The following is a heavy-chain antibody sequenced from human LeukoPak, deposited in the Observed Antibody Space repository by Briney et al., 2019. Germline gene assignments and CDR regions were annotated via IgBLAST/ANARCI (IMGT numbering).Heavy chain of an antibody. V-gene: IGHV3-64*01. J-gene: IGHJ4*02. Sequence: GGSLILSCAASGFTFSSYAMHWVRQAPGKGLEYVSAISSNGGSTYYANSVKGRFTISRDNSKNTLYLQMGSLRAEDMAVYYCGSPGAYYWGQGTLVTVSS. CDR1: GFTFSSYA. CDR2: ISSNGGST. CDR3: GSPGAYY.